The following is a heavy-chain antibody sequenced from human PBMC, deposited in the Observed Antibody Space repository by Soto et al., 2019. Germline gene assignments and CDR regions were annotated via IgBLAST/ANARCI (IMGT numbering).Heavy chain of an antibody. CDR2: INWNGGST. D-gene: IGHD3-10*01. J-gene: IGHJ6*02. Sequence: GGSLRLSCAASGFTFDDYGMSWVRQAPGKGLEWVSGINWNGGSTGYADSVKGRFTISRDNAKNSLYLQMNSLRAEDTALYYCARDRGIQGWFGELLKAGYYYGMDVWGQGTKVTISS. CDR3: ARDRGIQGWFGELLKAGYYYGMDV. CDR1: GFTFDDYG. V-gene: IGHV3-20*04.